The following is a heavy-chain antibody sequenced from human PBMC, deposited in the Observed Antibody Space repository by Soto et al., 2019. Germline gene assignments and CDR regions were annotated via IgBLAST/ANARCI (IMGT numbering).Heavy chain of an antibody. CDR2: IWYDGSNK. CDR1: GFTFSSYG. CDR3: ASDGGIYCTNGVCYFLKD. Sequence: QVQLVESGGGVVQPGRSLRLSCAASGFTFSSYGMHWVRQAPGKGLEWVAVIWYDGSNKYYADSVKGRFTISRDNSKNTLYLQMNSRRPEDTAVYYCASDGGIYCTNGVCYFLKDWGQGTLVTVSS. D-gene: IGHD2-8*01. J-gene: IGHJ4*02. V-gene: IGHV3-33*01.